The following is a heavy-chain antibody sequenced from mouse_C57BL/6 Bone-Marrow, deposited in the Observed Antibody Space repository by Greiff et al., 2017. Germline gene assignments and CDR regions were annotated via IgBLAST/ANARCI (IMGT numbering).Heavy chain of an antibody. J-gene: IGHJ2*01. Sequence: EVQLQQSGAELVRPGASVKLSCTASGFNIKDDYMHWVKQRPEQGLEWIGWIDPENGHTESASKFQGKATITADTSSNTAYLQLSSLTSEDTAVYYCTTWGPYGRSHYFDYWGQGTTLTVSS. CDR1: GFNIKDDY. V-gene: IGHV14-4*01. CDR3: TTWGPYGRSHYFDY. D-gene: IGHD1-1*01. CDR2: IDPENGHT.